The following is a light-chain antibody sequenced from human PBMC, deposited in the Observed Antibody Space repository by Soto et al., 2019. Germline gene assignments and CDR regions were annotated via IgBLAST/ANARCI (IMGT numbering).Light chain of an antibody. Sequence: QSALTQPASVSGSPGQSITISCTGTSSDVGSYNLVSWYQQQPGKPHNLMIYEGSKRPSGVSNRFAGSKSGNTASLTISGLQADDEADYYCCSDAGSSTPVFGGGTKLTVL. V-gene: IGLV2-23*01. CDR2: EGS. J-gene: IGLJ2*01. CDR3: CSDAGSSTPV. CDR1: SSDVGSYNL.